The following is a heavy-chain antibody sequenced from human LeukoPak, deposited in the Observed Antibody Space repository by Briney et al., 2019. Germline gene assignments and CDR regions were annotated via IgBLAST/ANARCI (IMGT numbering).Heavy chain of an antibody. CDR2: IYHSGST. J-gene: IGHJ2*01. CDR1: DYSINSNYY. CDR3: ARPYSSGRGYFDL. D-gene: IGHD6-19*01. V-gene: IGHV4-38-2*02. Sequence: SETLSLTCTVSDYSINSNYYWGWIRQPPGKGLEWIGTIYHSGSTYYNPSLKSRLAISVDTSKNQFSLKLSSVTAADTAVYYCARPYSSGRGYFDLWGRGTLVTVSS.